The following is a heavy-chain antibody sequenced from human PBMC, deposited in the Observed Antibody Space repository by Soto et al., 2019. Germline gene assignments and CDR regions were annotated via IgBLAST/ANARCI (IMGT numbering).Heavy chain of an antibody. Sequence: QVHLVQSGAEVKKPGASVKVSCKGSVYAFTTYGITWVRQAPGQGLEWMGWISAHNGNTNYAQQLQGRVTVTRDTPTSTASMGRRSLRSDDTAVYYCARGRYGDYWGQGALVTVSS. CDR1: VYAFTTYG. CDR3: ARGRYGDY. D-gene: IGHD1-1*01. CDR2: ISAHNGNT. V-gene: IGHV1-18*01. J-gene: IGHJ4*02.